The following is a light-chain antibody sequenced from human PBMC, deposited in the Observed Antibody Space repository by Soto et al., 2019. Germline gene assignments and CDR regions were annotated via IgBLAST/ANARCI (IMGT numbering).Light chain of an antibody. CDR1: QSVSGN. J-gene: IGKJ4*01. V-gene: IGKV3-15*01. CDR3: QQYNNWLPIT. CDR2: GAS. Sequence: EIVITQSPATLSVSPGKRATLSCWASQSVSGNFAWYQQKLGQAPRLLIYGASTRATGIPARFSGSGSGTEFTLTISSLQSEDFAVYFCQQYNNWLPITFGGGTKVEI.